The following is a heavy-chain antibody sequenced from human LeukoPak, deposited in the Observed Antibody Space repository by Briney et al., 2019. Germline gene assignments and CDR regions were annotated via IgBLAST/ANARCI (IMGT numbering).Heavy chain of an antibody. V-gene: IGHV4-59*01. CDR2: IYYSGST. J-gene: IGHJ5*02. CDR3: ARERTGVPALYNWFDP. D-gene: IGHD2-2*01. Sequence: SETLSLTCTVSGGSISSYYWSWIRQPPGKGLEWNGYIYYSGSTNYNPSLKSRVTISVDTSKNQFSLKLSSVTAADTAVYYCARERTGVPALYNWFDPWGQGTLVTVSS. CDR1: GGSISSYY.